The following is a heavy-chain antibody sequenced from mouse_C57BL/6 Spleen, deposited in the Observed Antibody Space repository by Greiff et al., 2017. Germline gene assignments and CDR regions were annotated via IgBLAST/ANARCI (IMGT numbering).Heavy chain of an antibody. CDR3: TTSDYGSSPPDY. CDR2: IDPENGDT. J-gene: IGHJ2*01. Sequence: EVQGVESGAELVRPGASVKLSCTASGFNIKDDYMHWVKQRPEQGLEWIGWIDPENGDTEYASKFQGKATITADTSSNTAYLQLSSLTSEDTAVYYCTTSDYGSSPPDYWGQGTTLTVSS. D-gene: IGHD1-1*01. CDR1: GFNIKDDY. V-gene: IGHV14-4*01.